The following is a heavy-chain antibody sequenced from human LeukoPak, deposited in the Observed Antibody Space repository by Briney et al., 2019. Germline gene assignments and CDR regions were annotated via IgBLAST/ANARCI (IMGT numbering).Heavy chain of an antibody. J-gene: IGHJ4*02. CDR1: GFTFSSYA. CDR2: ISYDGSNK. V-gene: IGHV3-30*07. D-gene: IGHD2-8*01. Sequence: GGSLRLSCAAPGFTFSSYAMHWVRQAPGKGLEWVAVISYDGSNKYYADSVKGRFTASRDDAKNTVYLQMSSLRAEDTAVYYCHPLAFVTNWGQGTLVTVSS. CDR3: HPLAFVTN.